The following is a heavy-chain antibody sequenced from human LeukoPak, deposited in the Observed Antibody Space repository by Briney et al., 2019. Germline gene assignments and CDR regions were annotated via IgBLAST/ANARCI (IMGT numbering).Heavy chain of an antibody. J-gene: IGHJ4*02. CDR2: IYYRGTT. CDR3: ARRNGYNLDY. Sequence: SETLSLTCTVSGGSISSYFWTWIRQPPGKGLEWIGYIYYRGTTNYNPSLMSRVTMSVDTSKNQFSLKPNSVTAADTAVYYCARRNGYNLDYWGQGTLVTVSS. D-gene: IGHD5-24*01. V-gene: IGHV4-59*08. CDR1: GGSISSYF.